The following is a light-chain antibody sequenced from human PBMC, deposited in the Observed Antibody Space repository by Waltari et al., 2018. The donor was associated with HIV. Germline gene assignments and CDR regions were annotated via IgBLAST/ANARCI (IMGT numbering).Light chain of an antibody. CDR3: QHYNKGLRSFT. CDR2: GAF. V-gene: IGKV3D-15*01. Sequence: EIVLTQSPATLSVSPGEGATLSCRASQSMGNNLACYQQKPGQAPSRLIYGAFTRANGIPPRFSGSGSGTDFTLTISSLQSEDFAVYYCQHYNKGLRSFTFGPGTKVDI. CDR1: QSMGNN. J-gene: IGKJ3*01.